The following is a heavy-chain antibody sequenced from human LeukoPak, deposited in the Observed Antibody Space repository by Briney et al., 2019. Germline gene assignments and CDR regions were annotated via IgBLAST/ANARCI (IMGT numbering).Heavy chain of an antibody. J-gene: IGHJ6*03. CDR3: AKDHFAAADYYYMDV. CDR1: GFTFSSYG. V-gene: IGHV3-30*02. D-gene: IGHD6-13*01. Sequence: GGSLRLSCAASGFTFSSYGMHWVRQAPGKGLEWVAFIRYDGSNKYYADSVKGRFTISRDNSKNTLYLQMNSLRAEDTAVYYCAKDHFAAADYYYMDVWGKGTTVTISS. CDR2: IRYDGSNK.